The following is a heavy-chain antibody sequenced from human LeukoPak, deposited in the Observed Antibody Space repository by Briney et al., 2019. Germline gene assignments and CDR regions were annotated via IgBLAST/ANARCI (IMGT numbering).Heavy chain of an antibody. Sequence: SETLSLTCTVSGASISSSGYYWGWIRQPPGKGLEWIGPIYSGGSTHYNPSLMSRVTISVDTSRNQFSLRLTSVTAADTAVYYCARHAVKVTLIEVVYSWFDPWGQGTLVTVPS. CDR1: GASISSSGYY. D-gene: IGHD3-22*01. J-gene: IGHJ5*02. V-gene: IGHV4-39*01. CDR3: ARHAVKVTLIEVVYSWFDP. CDR2: IYSGGST.